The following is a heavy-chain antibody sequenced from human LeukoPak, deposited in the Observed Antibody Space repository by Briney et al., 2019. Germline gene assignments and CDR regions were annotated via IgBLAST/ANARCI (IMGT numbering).Heavy chain of an antibody. D-gene: IGHD6-13*01. CDR2: ISYDGSNK. CDR1: GFTFSSYG. J-gene: IGHJ6*04. CDR3: AKGSFQSSWPYYYYGMDV. V-gene: IGHV3-30*18. Sequence: PGRSLRLSCAASGFTFSSYGMHWVRQAPGKGLEWVAVISYDGSNKYYADSVKGRFTISRDNSKNTLYLQMNSLRAEDTAVYYCAKGSFQSSWPYYYYGMDVWGKGTTVTVSS.